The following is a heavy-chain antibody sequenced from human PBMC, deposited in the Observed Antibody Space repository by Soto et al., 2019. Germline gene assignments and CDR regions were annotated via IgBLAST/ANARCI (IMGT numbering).Heavy chain of an antibody. CDR1: GGTFSSYT. D-gene: IGHD3-10*01. CDR2: IIPILGIA. V-gene: IGHV1-69*02. Sequence: QVQLVQSGAEVKKPGSSVKVSCKASGGTFSSYTISWVRQAPGQGLEWMGRIIPILGIANYAQKFQGRVTITADKSTSTAYMELSSLRSEDTAVYYCNCYGSGSYRDGYWGQGTLVTVSS. CDR3: NCYGSGSYRDGY. J-gene: IGHJ4*02.